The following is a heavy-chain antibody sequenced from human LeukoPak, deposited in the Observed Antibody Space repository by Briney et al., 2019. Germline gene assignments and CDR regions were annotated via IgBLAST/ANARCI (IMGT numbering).Heavy chain of an antibody. V-gene: IGHV4-59*01. J-gene: IGHJ4*02. CDR1: GGSINSYY. D-gene: IGHD2-2*01. Sequence: PSEALSLTCTVSGGSINSYYWSWIRQPPGKGLEWIGYIYYSGSTNYNPSLKSRVTISVDTSKNQFSLKLSSVTAADTAVYYCARDLSYHGGYFHYWGQGTLVTVFS. CDR3: ARDLSYHGGYFHY. CDR2: IYYSGST.